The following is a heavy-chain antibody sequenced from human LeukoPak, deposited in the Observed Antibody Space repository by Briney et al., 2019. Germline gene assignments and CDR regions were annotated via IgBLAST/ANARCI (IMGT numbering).Heavy chain of an antibody. D-gene: IGHD6-6*01. V-gene: IGHV4-4*07. CDR2: IYTSGST. CDR3: ARVHNSPYSSSTCFDY. Sequence: SETLSLTCTVSGGSISSYYWSWIRQPAGKGLEWIGRIYTSGSTNYNPSLKSRVTMSVDTSKNQFSLKLSSVTAADTAVYYCARVHNSPYSSSTCFDYWGQGTLVTVSS. CDR1: GGSISSYY. J-gene: IGHJ4*02.